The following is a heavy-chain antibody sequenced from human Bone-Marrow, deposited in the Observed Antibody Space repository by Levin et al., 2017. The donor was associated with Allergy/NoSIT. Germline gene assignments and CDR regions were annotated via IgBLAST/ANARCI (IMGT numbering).Heavy chain of an antibody. V-gene: IGHV3-11*01. J-gene: IGHJ4*02. CDR1: GITFGNSY. D-gene: IGHD3-10*02. CDR3: AREGDYVDSTCYPEF. CDR2: ISTGGTTI. Sequence: GESLKISCEVSGITFGNSYVNWIRQPPGKGLEWISYISTGGTTIYYSNSVKGRFTVSRDSAKKSVFLHMNSLRVEDTAIYYCAREGDYVDSTCYPEFWGQGTRVTVSS.